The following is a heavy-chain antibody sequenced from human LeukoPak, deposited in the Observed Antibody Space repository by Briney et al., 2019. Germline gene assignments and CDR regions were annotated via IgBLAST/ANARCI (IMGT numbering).Heavy chain of an antibody. CDR1: GFIFGNRA. Sequence: PGGSLRLSCAASGFIFGNRAMSWVRQAPGKGLEWVSYISSSSSTIYYADSVKGRFTISRDNAKNSLYLQMNSLRAEDTAVYYCARGAGIAAAGIGGDYWGQGTLVTVSS. J-gene: IGHJ4*02. CDR3: ARGAGIAAAGIGGDY. V-gene: IGHV3-48*04. CDR2: ISSSSSTI. D-gene: IGHD6-13*01.